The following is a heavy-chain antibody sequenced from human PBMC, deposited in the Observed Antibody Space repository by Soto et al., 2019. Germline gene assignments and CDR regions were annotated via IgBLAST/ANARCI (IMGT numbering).Heavy chain of an antibody. D-gene: IGHD1-26*01. V-gene: IGHV6-1*01. J-gene: IGHJ4*02. CDR3: ASSFPYYVRSGSYLEE. CDR1: GYSVSGNSAA. Sequence: LSLTCAISGYSVSGNSAAWNWIRQSPSRGLEWLGRTYYRSRWYNDYAVSVKSRITVTPDTSKNQFSLHLNSVTPEDTAVYCGASSFPYYVRSGSYLEEWGQGA. CDR2: TYYRSRWYN.